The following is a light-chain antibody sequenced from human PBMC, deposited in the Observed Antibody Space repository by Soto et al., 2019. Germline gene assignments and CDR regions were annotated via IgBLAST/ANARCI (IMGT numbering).Light chain of an antibody. CDR2: DVS. V-gene: IGLV2-14*01. Sequence: QSALTQPASVSGSPGQSIAISCTGTSSDDGGYNYVSWYQQHPGKAPKLMVYDVSNRPSGVSNRFSGSKSGNTASLTIYGLQADDDADYYCSSYTSSSTYVFGTGTKVTVL. CDR1: SSDDGGYNY. J-gene: IGLJ1*01. CDR3: SSYTSSSTYV.